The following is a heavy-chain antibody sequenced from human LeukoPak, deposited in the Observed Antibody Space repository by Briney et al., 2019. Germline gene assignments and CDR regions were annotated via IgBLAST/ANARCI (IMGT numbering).Heavy chain of an antibody. CDR1: GGSISSGDYY. Sequence: SETLSLTCTVSGGSISSGDYYWSWIRQPPGKGLEWIGYIYYSGSTYYNPSLKSRVTISVDTSKNQFSLKLSSVTAADTAVYYCARDTGRVIKSWYFDLWARGTLVTVSS. CDR2: IYYSGST. D-gene: IGHD3-22*01. V-gene: IGHV4-30-4*01. CDR3: ARDTGRVIKSWYFDL. J-gene: IGHJ2*01.